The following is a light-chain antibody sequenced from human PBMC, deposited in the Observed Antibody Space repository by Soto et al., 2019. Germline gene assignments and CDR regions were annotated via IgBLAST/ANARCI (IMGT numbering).Light chain of an antibody. Sequence: EIVMTQSPATLSVSPGERAALSCRASQSVSSNFAWYQQKPGQAPRLLIYGASTRATGIPARFSGSGSGTEFTLTISSLQSEDFAVYYCQQYNNWPYTFGQGTKLXIK. CDR1: QSVSSN. CDR3: QQYNNWPYT. J-gene: IGKJ2*01. V-gene: IGKV3-15*01. CDR2: GAS.